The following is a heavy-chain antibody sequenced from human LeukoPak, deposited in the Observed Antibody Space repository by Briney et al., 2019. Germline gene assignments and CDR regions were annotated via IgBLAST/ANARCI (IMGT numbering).Heavy chain of an antibody. D-gene: IGHD3-10*01. J-gene: IGHJ4*02. CDR3: ARLYYYGSGSPHYYFDY. CDR1: GGSFSGYY. Sequence: SETLSLTCAVYGGSFSGYYWSWIRQPPGKGLEWIGEINHSGSTNYNPSLKSRVTISVDTSKNQFSLKLSSVTAADTAVYYCARLYYYGSGSPHYYFDYWGQGTLVTVSS. CDR2: INHSGST. V-gene: IGHV4-34*01.